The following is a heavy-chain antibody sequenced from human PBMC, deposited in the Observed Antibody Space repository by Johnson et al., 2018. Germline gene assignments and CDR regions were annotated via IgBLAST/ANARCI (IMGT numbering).Heavy chain of an antibody. Sequence: EVQLLESGAEVKKPGESLKISCKGSGYSFTSYWIGWVRQMPGKGLEWMGIIYPGDSDTRYSPSFQGQVTISADKSISTASLQWSSLTASYPAMSYCARPRSYGADAFDIWGQGTMVTVSS. CDR2: IYPGDSDT. V-gene: IGHV5-51*03. J-gene: IGHJ3*02. CDR3: ARPRSYGADAFDI. CDR1: GYSFTSYW. D-gene: IGHD4-17*01.